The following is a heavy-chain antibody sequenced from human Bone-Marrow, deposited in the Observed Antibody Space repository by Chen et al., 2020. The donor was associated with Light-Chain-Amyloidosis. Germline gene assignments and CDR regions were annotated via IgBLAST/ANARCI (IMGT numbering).Heavy chain of an antibody. J-gene: IGHJ4*02. CDR3: ARRRDGYNFDY. D-gene: IGHD5-12*01. Sequence: EVQLEQSGPEVKKPGESPTISRKCSGYTFPNYWIGWVRQMPGKGLEWMGVIYPDDSDARDSPSFEGQVTISADKSITTAYLQWRSLKASDTAMYYCARRRDGYNFDYWGQGTLVTVSS. V-gene: IGHV5-51*01. CDR2: IYPDDSDA. CDR1: GYTFPNYW.